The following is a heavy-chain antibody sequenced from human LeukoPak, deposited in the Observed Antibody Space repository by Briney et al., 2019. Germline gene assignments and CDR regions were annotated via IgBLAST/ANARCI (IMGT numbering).Heavy chain of an antibody. D-gene: IGHD6-6*01. CDR1: GGSISSYY. CDR3: ARGTYDPRYSSSPGGVAN. CDR2: IYYSGST. J-gene: IGHJ4*02. V-gene: IGHV4-59*12. Sequence: SETLSLTCTVSGGSISSYYWSWIRQPPGKGLEWIGYIYYSGSTNYNPSLKSRVTISVDTSKNQFSLKLSSVTAADTAVYYCARGTYDPRYSSSPGGVANWGQGTLVTVSS.